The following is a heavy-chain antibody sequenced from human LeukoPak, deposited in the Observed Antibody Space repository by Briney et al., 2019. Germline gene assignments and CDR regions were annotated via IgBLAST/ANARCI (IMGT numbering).Heavy chain of an antibody. V-gene: IGHV3-30*02. Sequence: TGGSLRLSCAASGFTFSSYGMHWVRQAPGKGLEWVTFIGYDGSDKYYADSVKGRFTISKDNSKNTLYLQMSSLRAEDTAVYYCARDSYYYDSSGDFGYWGQGTLVTVSS. CDR2: IGYDGSDK. CDR1: GFTFSSYG. J-gene: IGHJ4*02. D-gene: IGHD3-22*01. CDR3: ARDSYYYDSSGDFGY.